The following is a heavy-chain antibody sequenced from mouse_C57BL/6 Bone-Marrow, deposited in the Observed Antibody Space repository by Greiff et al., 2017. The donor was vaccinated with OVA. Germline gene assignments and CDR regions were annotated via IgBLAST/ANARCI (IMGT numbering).Heavy chain of an antibody. CDR3: ARPYYGYPYAMDY. D-gene: IGHD2-9*01. Sequence: QVQLKESGAELVRPGTSVKVSCKASGYAFTNYLIEWVKQRPGQGLEWIGVINPGSGGTNYNEKFKGKATLTADKSSSTAYMQLSSLTSEDSAVYFCARPYYGYPYAMDYWGQGTSVTVSS. J-gene: IGHJ4*01. CDR2: INPGSGGT. V-gene: IGHV1-54*01. CDR1: GYAFTNYL.